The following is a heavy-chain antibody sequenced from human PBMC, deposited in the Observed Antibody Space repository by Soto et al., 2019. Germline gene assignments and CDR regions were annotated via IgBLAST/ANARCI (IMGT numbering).Heavy chain of an antibody. CDR1: GFTFSSYG. CDR2: ISYDGSNK. D-gene: IGHD3-22*01. V-gene: IGHV3-30*18. Sequence: GGSLRLSCAASGFTFSSYGMHWVRQAPGKGLEWVAVISYDGSNKYYADSVKGRFTISRDNSKNTLYLQMNSLRAEDTAVYYCAKDYYYDSSGSIDPWGQGTLVTVSS. J-gene: IGHJ5*02. CDR3: AKDYYYDSSGSIDP.